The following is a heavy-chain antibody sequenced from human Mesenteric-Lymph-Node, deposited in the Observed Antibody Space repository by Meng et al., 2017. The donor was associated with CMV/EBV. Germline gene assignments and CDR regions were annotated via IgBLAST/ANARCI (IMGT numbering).Heavy chain of an antibody. CDR2: ISYDGSNK. CDR1: GFTFSSYA. V-gene: IGHV3-30*04. Sequence: GESLKISCAASGFTFSSYAMHWVRQAPGKGLEWVAVISYDGSNKYYADSVKGRFTISRDNSKNTLYLQMNSLRAEDTAVYYCATRVGVVYYFDYWGRGTLVTVSS. CDR3: ATRVGVVYYFDY. D-gene: IGHD3-16*01. J-gene: IGHJ4*02.